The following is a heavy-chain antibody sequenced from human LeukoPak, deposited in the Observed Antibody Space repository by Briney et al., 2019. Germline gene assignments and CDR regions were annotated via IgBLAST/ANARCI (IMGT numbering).Heavy chain of an antibody. CDR2: ISYDGSNK. Sequence: GRSLRLSCVASGFTFDDYAMHWVRQAPGKGLEWVAVISYDGSNKYYADSVKGRFTISRDNSKNTLYLQMNSLRAEDTAVYYCAKVEDYWGQGTLVTVSS. CDR3: AKVEDY. J-gene: IGHJ4*02. V-gene: IGHV3-30*18. CDR1: GFTFDDYA.